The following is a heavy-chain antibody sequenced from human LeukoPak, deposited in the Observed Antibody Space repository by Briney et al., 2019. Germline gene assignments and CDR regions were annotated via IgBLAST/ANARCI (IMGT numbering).Heavy chain of an antibody. CDR1: GGSISSYY. D-gene: IGHD5-18*01. V-gene: IGHV4-59*01. Sequence: SETLSLTRTVSGGSISSYYWSWIRQPPGKGLEWIGYIYYSESTNYNPSLKSRVTISVDTSKNQFSLKLSSVTAADTAVYYCARVGAGYSYAIYFDYWGQGTLVTVSS. CDR3: ARVGAGYSYAIYFDY. CDR2: IYYSEST. J-gene: IGHJ4*02.